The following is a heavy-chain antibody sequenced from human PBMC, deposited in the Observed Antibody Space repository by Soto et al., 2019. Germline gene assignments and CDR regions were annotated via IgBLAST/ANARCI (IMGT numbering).Heavy chain of an antibody. CDR3: AKGGQLLTEGGGY. J-gene: IGHJ4*02. CDR1: GFTFDDYA. CDR2: ISWNSGSI. D-gene: IGHD2-2*01. V-gene: IGHV3-9*01. Sequence: EVQLVESGGGLVQPGRSLRLSCAASGFTFDDYAMHWVRQAPGKGLEWVSGISWNSGSIGYADSVKGRFTISRDNAKNSLYLQMNILRAEDTALYYCAKGGQLLTEGGGYWGQGPLVTVSS.